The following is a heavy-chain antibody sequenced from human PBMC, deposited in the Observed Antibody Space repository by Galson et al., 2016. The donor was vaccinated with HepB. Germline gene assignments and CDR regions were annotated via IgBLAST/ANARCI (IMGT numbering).Heavy chain of an antibody. CDR2: LSKDGNAK. CDR1: GFTFSGYS. Sequence: SLRLSCATSGFTFSGYSMQWVRHVPGRGLERLSLLSKDGNAKYYADSVQGRFTISRDNSKDTLYLYMSGLRLEDTAVYYCARGDYSSGEPGYWGQGTLVTVSS. D-gene: IGHD6-19*01. CDR3: ARGDYSSGEPGY. V-gene: IGHV3-30-3*01. J-gene: IGHJ4*02.